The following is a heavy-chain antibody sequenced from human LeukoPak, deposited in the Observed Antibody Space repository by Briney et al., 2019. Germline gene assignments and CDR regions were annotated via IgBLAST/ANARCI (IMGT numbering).Heavy chain of an antibody. J-gene: IGHJ5*02. V-gene: IGHV1-24*01. Sequence: ASVKVSCKVSGYTLTELSMHWVRQAPGKGLEWMGGFDPEDGETIYAQKFQGRVTMTEDTSTDTAYMELSSLRPEDTAVYYCATNRLTIFGVVAGLDPWGQGTLVTVSS. D-gene: IGHD3-3*01. CDR2: FDPEDGET. CDR1: GYTLTELS. CDR3: ATNRLTIFGVVAGLDP.